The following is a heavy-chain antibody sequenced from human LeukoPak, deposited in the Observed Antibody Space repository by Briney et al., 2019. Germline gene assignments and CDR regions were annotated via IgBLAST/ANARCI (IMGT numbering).Heavy chain of an antibody. Sequence: SETLSLTCTVSGGSISSYYWSWIRQPPGKGLEWIGYIYYSGSTNYNPSLKSRVTISVDTSKNQFSLKLSSVTAADTAVYYCAGGLWGYRSSTSCYTGYYGMDVWGQGTTVTVSS. CDR2: IYYSGST. CDR3: AGGLWGYRSSTSCYTGYYGMDV. D-gene: IGHD2-2*02. V-gene: IGHV4-59*08. CDR1: GGSISSYY. J-gene: IGHJ6*02.